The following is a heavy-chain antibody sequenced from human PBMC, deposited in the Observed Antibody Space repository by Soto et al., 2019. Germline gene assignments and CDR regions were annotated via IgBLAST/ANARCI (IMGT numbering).Heavy chain of an antibody. CDR1: GYTFTRYG. V-gene: IGHV1-18*01. J-gene: IGHJ6*02. CDR2: ISGYNGDA. CDR3: AKNGQPPYYYYGLDV. D-gene: IGHD2-8*01. Sequence: QGQLVQSGAEVKMPGASVKVSCKASGYTFTRYGISWVRQAPGQGLEWMGWISGYNGDANYALRFQGRVSMTIDTSTTTAYMELRTLTPDDTAVYYCAKNGQPPYYYYGLDVWGQGHTVTVSS.